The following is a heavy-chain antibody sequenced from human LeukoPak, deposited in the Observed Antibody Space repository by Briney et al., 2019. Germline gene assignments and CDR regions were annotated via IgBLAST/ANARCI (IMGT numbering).Heavy chain of an antibody. V-gene: IGHV1-2*02. D-gene: IGHD3-16*01. CDR2: INSNTGGR. CDR3: ARDLYGSLSYGLDT. J-gene: IGHJ4*02. CDR1: GYNFLAHY. Sequence: ASVKVSCKTSGYNFLAHYIHWVRQAPGQGLEWMGWINSNTGGRMLAQKFEGGVSLTRDTATTTAYLEVSRLTGDDTAVYFCARDLYGSLSYGLDTWGQGTLVIVPS.